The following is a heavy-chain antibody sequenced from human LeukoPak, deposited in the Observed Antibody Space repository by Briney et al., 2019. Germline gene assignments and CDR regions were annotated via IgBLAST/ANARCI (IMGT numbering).Heavy chain of an antibody. CDR1: GFTFSDYA. D-gene: IGHD2-15*01. CDR2: LGYDGRNK. CDR3: ARRGTTYCTVDSCHPNWFDP. Sequence: PGRSLRLSCAAPGFTFSDYAMHWVRHAPGKGREWVGVLGYDGRNKYDADSVKWRFTISRDNSKNRMYLQMNSLRAEDTAVYYCARRGTTYCTVDSCHPNWFDPWGQGTLVTVSS. J-gene: IGHJ5*02. V-gene: IGHV3-33*01.